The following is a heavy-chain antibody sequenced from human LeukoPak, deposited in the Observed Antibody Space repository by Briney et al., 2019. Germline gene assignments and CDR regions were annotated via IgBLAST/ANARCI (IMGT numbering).Heavy chain of an antibody. V-gene: IGHV3-72*01. CDR1: GFTFSDHH. D-gene: IGHD1-26*01. Sequence: GGSLRLSCAASGFTFSDHHMDWVRQAPGKGLEWIGRTKNKNRSYTTDYAASVKGRFTISRDSAKNSLYLQTNSLRAEDTAVYYCAKDMGHVGVALDWGQGTLVTVSS. CDR3: AKDMGHVGVALD. CDR2: TKNKNRSYTT. J-gene: IGHJ4*02.